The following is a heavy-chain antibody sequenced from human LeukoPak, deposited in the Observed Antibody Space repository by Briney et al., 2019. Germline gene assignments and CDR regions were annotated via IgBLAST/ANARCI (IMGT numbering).Heavy chain of an antibody. CDR2: INGSGGRT. CDR3: AKGGPWFDP. D-gene: IGHD3-10*01. V-gene: IGHV3-23*01. CDR1: GFTFSSYA. J-gene: IGHJ5*02. Sequence: GGSLRLSCAASGFTFSSYAMTWVRQAPGKGLEWVSGINGSGGRTYYGDSVKGRFTISRDNSKNTLYLQMNSLRVEDTAVYYCAKGGPWFDPWGQGTLVTVSS.